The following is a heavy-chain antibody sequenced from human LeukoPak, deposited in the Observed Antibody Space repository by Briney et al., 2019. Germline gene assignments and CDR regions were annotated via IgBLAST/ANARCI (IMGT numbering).Heavy chain of an antibody. J-gene: IGHJ4*02. V-gene: IGHV3-30*18. CDR3: AKISSGQNTFDY. Sequence: GGSLRLSCAASGFTFSSYGMHWVRQAPGKGLEWVAVISYDGSNKYYADSVKGRFTISRDNSKNTLYLQMNSLRAEDTAVYYCAKISSGQNTFDYWGQGTLVTVSS. CDR1: GFTFSSYG. D-gene: IGHD6-19*01. CDR2: ISYDGSNK.